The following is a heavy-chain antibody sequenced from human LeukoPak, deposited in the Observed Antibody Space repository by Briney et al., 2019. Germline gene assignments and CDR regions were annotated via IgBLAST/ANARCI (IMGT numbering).Heavy chain of an antibody. CDR3: ARDGADFWSGYYTPWYFDY. V-gene: IGHV4-4*07. CDR2: IYTTGST. J-gene: IGHJ4*02. CDR1: GGSISSYY. D-gene: IGHD3-3*01. Sequence: SETLSLTCTVSGGSISSYYWSWIRQPAGKGLEWIGRIYTTGSTNYNPSLESRVTISVDKSKNQFSLKLSSVTAADTAVYYCARDGADFWSGYYTPWYFDYWGQGTLVTVSS.